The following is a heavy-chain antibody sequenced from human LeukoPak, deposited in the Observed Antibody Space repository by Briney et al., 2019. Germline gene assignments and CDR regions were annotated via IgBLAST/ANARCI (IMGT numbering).Heavy chain of an antibody. V-gene: IGHV4-38-2*01. CDR3: ARAARGYSYGPNYYFDY. CDR2: IYHSGST. J-gene: IGHJ4*02. CDR1: GYSISSGYY. D-gene: IGHD5-18*01. Sequence: PSETLSLTCAVSGYSISSGYYWGWIRQPPGKGLEWIGSIYHSGSTYYNPSLKSRVTISVDTSKNQFSLKLSSVTAADTAVYYRARAARGYSYGPNYYFDYWGQGTLVTVSS.